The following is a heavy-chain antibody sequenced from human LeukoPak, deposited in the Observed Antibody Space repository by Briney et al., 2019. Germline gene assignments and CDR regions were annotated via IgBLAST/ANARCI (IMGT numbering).Heavy chain of an antibody. Sequence: ASVKVSCQACGYTFTDYYMHWVRQAPGQGLDWMGWINPNSGGTNYAQKFQGRVTMTRDTSISTAYMELSRLRSDDTAVYYCARDDTWAFDYWGQGTLVTVSS. D-gene: IGHD1-26*01. J-gene: IGHJ4*02. CDR3: ARDDTWAFDY. V-gene: IGHV1-2*02. CDR1: GYTFTDYY. CDR2: INPNSGGT.